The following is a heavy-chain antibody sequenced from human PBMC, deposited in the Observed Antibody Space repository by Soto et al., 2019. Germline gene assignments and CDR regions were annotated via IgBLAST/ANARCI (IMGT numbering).Heavy chain of an antibody. CDR1: GFTFSSYE. V-gene: IGHV3-48*03. CDR3: ARDWLKYYYYGMDV. Sequence: GGSLRLSCAASGFTFSSYEMNWVRQAPGKGLEWVSYISSSGSTIYYADSVKGRLTISRDNAKNSLYLQMNSLRAEDTAVYYCARDWLKYYYYGMDVWRQGTTVTV. CDR2: ISSSGSTI. J-gene: IGHJ6*02. D-gene: IGHD6-19*01.